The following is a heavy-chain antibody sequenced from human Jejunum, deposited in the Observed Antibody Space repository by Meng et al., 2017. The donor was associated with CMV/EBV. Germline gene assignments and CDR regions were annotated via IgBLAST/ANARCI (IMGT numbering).Heavy chain of an antibody. CDR2: ISGSGRDT. CDR3: AKVITAGSYYYFDY. D-gene: IGHD1-26*01. Sequence: SGFSVRNYAMSWCRQRPGQGLEWVSAISGSGRDTYYADSVKGRFTISRDISKNTLFLQMNSLRADDTAVYYCAKVITAGSYYYFDYWGQGALVTVSS. CDR1: GFSVRNYA. J-gene: IGHJ4*02. V-gene: IGHV3-23*01.